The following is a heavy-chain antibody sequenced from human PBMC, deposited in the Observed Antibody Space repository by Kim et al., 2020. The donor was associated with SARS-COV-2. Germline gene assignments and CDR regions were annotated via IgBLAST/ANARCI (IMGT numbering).Heavy chain of an antibody. J-gene: IGHJ4*02. Sequence: GGSLRLSCAASGFSFSTYAMSWVRQAPGKGLEWVSYISAEGAATYYGDSVQGRFTISRDNSRNTVFLQMNSLRAEDTAIYYCGGSDWFPHDYWGQATLVTVSS. V-gene: IGHV3-23*01. D-gene: IGHD3-9*01. CDR3: GGSDWFPHDY. CDR2: ISAEGAAT. CDR1: GFSFSTYA.